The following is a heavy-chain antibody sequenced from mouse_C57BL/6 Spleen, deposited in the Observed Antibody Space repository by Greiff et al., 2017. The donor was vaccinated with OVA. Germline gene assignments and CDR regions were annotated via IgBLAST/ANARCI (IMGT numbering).Heavy chain of an antibody. D-gene: IGHD1-1*01. Sequence: VQLQESGAELVRPGASVTLSCKASGYTFTDYEMHWVKQTPVHGLEWIGAIDPETGGTAYNQKFKGKAILTADKSSSTAYMELRSLTSEDSAVYYCTRRRGLRSWYFDVWGTGTTVTVAS. CDR2: IDPETGGT. V-gene: IGHV1-15*01. J-gene: IGHJ1*03. CDR1: GYTFTDYE. CDR3: TRRRGLRSWYFDV.